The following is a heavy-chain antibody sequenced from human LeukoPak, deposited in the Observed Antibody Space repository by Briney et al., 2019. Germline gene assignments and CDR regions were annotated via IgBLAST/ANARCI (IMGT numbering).Heavy chain of an antibody. J-gene: IGHJ5*02. D-gene: IGHD3-10*01. CDR2: INPNSGGT. CDR3: ARDPWFGEQP. V-gene: IGHV1-2*02. CDR1: GYTFTSYG. Sequence: GASVKVSCKASGYTFTSYGISWVRQAPGQGLEWMGWINPNSGGTNYAQKFQGRVTMTRDTSISTAYMELSRLRSDDTAVYYCARDPWFGEQPWGQGTLVTVSA.